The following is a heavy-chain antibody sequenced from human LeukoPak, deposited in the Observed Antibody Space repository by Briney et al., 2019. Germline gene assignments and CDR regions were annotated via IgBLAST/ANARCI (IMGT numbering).Heavy chain of an antibody. V-gene: IGHV3-7*03. CDR1: GFTFSAYW. D-gene: IGHD2-21*02. CDR2: IKQDGSEK. J-gene: IGHJ4*02. Sequence: QSGGSLRPSCAASGFTFSAYWMSWIRQAPGMGLEWVANIKQDGSEKYYVDSVKGRFTISRDNARNSLYLQMNSLRAEDTAVYYCARARGCRNGDCHNFDYWGQGTLVTVSS. CDR3: ARARGCRNGDCHNFDY.